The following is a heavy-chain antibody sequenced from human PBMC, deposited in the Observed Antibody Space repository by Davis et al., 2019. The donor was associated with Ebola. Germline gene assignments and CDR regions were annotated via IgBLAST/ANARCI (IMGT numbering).Heavy chain of an antibody. CDR2: ISPYNGNT. CDR1: GYTFTSYG. CDR3: ARDWGHYDFWSGYYYYYYYGMDV. J-gene: IGHJ6*02. Sequence: ASVKVSCKASGYTFTSYGISWVRQAPGQGLEWMGWISPYNGNTAYVQKLQGIVTLTTDTSTNTVYMELRSLRSDDTAVYYCARDWGHYDFWSGYYYYYYYGMDVWGQGTTVTVSS. D-gene: IGHD3-3*01. V-gene: IGHV1-18*01.